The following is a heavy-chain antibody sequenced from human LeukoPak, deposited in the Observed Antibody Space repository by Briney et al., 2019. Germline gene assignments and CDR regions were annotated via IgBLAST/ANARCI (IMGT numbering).Heavy chain of an antibody. J-gene: IGHJ2*01. V-gene: IGHV4-4*08. CDR3: ARRAYYDTSGYYPASGYFDL. CDR1: GGSIFSYY. D-gene: IGHD3-22*01. CDR2: IYSNGIT. Sequence: LETLSLTCTVSGGSIFSYYFNWIRQPPGKGLEWIGYIYSNGITNYNPSLRSRGTISIATSMNQFSLRLRSVTAADTAIYYCARRAYYDTSGYYPASGYFDLWGRGTLVTVSS.